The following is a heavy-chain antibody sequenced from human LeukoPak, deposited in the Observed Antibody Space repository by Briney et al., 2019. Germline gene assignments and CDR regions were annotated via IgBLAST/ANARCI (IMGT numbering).Heavy chain of an antibody. CDR2: ISPFNGQT. V-gene: IGHV1-18*01. Sequence: ASVKVSCKASGYHFVNYAITWVRQAPGQGLEWMGWISPFNGQTNYAQNVQGRVTMTIDTSTSTAYMELWSLRSDDTAVYYCARTWDYNPRGRFDDWGQGTRVTVSS. J-gene: IGHJ4*02. CDR1: GYHFVNYA. CDR3: ARTWDYNPRGRFDD. D-gene: IGHD4/OR15-4a*01.